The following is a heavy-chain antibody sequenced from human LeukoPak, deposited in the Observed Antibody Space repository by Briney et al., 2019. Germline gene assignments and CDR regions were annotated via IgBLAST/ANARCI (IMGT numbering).Heavy chain of an antibody. D-gene: IGHD3-16*02. Sequence: GGSLRLSCAASGFTFSSYAMSWVRQAPGKGLEWVSAISGSGGSTYYADSVKGRFTISRDNSKNTLYLQMNSLRAEDTAVYYCAKSPLRLGELSLIMGIDYWGQGTLVTVSS. CDR3: AKSPLRLGELSLIMGIDY. CDR2: ISGSGGST. J-gene: IGHJ4*02. V-gene: IGHV3-23*01. CDR1: GFTFSSYA.